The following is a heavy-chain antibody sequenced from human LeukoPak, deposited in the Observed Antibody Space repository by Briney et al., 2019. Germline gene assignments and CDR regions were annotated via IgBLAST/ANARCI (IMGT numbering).Heavy chain of an antibody. Sequence: PSETLSLTCSVSGGPFSSYYWTWLRQPPGKGLEWIGYRYYSGSTTYSPSLKSRVTISVDTSKSQFSLKLISVTAADTAIYYCARVRGDFETDWGQGTLVTVSS. CDR3: ARVRGDFETD. CDR2: RYYSGST. D-gene: IGHD3-16*01. V-gene: IGHV4-59*01. J-gene: IGHJ1*01. CDR1: GGPFSSYY.